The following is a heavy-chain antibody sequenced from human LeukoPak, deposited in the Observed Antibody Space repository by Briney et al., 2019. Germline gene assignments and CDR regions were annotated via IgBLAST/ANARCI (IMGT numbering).Heavy chain of an antibody. V-gene: IGHV3-53*01. CDR2: IYSGGGT. CDR3: ARRMSTSWASDY. CDR1: GFTVSLSY. Sequence: GGSLRLSCAASGFTVSLSYMNWFRQAPGKGLEWVSVIYSGGGTYYAESVKGRFTISRDHSKNTLFLQMSSLKAGDTAVYYCARRMSTSWASDYWGQGTLVTVSS. J-gene: IGHJ4*02. D-gene: IGHD6-13*01.